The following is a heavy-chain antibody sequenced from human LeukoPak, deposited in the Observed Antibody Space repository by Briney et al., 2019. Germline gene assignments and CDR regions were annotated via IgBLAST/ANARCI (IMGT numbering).Heavy chain of an antibody. CDR3: ARVGPAYSSGFDY. D-gene: IGHD6-19*01. Sequence: GGSLRLSCAASGFTFSSYSMNWVRQAPGKGLEWVSSISSSSSYIYYADSVKGRFTISRDNAKNSLYLQMNSLRAEDTAVYYCARVGPAYSSGFDYWGQGTLVTVSS. CDR1: GFTFSSYS. V-gene: IGHV3-21*01. CDR2: ISSSSSYI. J-gene: IGHJ4*02.